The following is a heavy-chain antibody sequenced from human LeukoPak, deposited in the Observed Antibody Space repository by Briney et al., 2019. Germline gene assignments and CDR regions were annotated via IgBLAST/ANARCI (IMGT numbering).Heavy chain of an antibody. CDR2: IYPGDSDT. CDR1: GYSFTSYW. J-gene: IGHJ4*02. V-gene: IGHV5-51*01. CDR3: ARQSEDYYDSSGYYGLGK. D-gene: IGHD3-22*01. Sequence: GESLKISCKGSGYSFTSYWIGWVRQMPGKGLGWMGIIYPGDSDTRYSPSFQGQVTISADKSISTAYLQWSSLKASDTAMYYCARQSEDYYDSSGYYGLGKWGQGTLVTVSS.